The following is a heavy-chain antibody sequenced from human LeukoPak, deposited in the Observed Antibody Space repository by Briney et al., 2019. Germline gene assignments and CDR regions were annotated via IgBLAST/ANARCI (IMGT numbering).Heavy chain of an antibody. J-gene: IGHJ5*02. V-gene: IGHV4-30-4*01. Sequence: SETLSLTCTVPGGSISSGDYYWSWIRQPPGKGLEWIGYIYYSGSTYYNPSLKSRVTISVDTSKNQFSLKLSSVTAADTAVYYCARGIILEWLLNWFDPWGQGTLVTVSS. CDR2: IYYSGST. CDR1: GGSISSGDYY. CDR3: ARGIILEWLLNWFDP. D-gene: IGHD3-3*01.